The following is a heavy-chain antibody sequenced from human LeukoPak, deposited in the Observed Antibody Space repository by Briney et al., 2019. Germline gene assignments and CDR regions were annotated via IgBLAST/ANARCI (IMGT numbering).Heavy chain of an antibody. CDR1: GYTFTGYY. CDR2: INPNSGGT. V-gene: IGHV1-2*02. CDR3: ARLEYYYSHFDY. D-gene: IGHD3-22*01. Sequence: ASVKVSCKASGYTFTGYYMHWVRQAPGQGLEWMGWINPNSGGTNYAQKFQGRVTMTRDTSISTAYMELSRLRSDDTAVYYCARLEYYYSHFDYWGQGTLVTVSS. J-gene: IGHJ4*02.